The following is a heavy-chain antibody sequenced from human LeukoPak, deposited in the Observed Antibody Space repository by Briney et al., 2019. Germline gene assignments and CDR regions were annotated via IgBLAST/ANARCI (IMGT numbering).Heavy chain of an antibody. J-gene: IGHJ4*02. V-gene: IGHV1-69*01. CDR3: ARDQGYRYGYGDFDY. D-gene: IGHD5-18*01. Sequence: SVKVSCKASGGTFRSYAISWVRQAPGQGLEWMGGIIPIFGTANYAQKFQGRVTITADESTSTAYMELSSLRTEDTAVYYCARDQGYRYGYGDFDYWGQGTLVTVSS. CDR1: GGTFRSYA. CDR2: IIPIFGTA.